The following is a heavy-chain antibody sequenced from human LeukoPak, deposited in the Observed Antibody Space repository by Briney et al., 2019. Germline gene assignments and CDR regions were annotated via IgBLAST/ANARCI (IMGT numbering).Heavy chain of an antibody. J-gene: IGHJ6*03. CDR3: ARVWFGADYYYYMDV. V-gene: IGHV4-59*12. CDR1: GESITSYY. CDR2: IYYTGSS. D-gene: IGHD3-10*01. Sequence: SETLSLTCIVSGESITSYYWSWIRQPPGKGLECLGYIYYTGSSKYNPSLKSRVTLSVDTSKNQFSLKLSSVTAADTAVYYCARVWFGADYYYYMDVWGKGTTVTISS.